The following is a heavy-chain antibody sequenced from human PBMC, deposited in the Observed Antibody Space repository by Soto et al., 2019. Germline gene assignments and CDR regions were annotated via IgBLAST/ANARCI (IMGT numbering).Heavy chain of an antibody. CDR2: MNPNSGNT. V-gene: IGHV1-8*01. D-gene: IGHD3-10*01. CDR1: GYTFTSYD. CDR3: ARTPFTMVRGLIDYYMDV. Sequence: QVQLVQSGAEVKKPGASVKVSCKASGYTFTSYDINWVRQATGQGLEWMGWMNPNSGNTGYAQKFQGRVTMTRNTSISTAYMELSSLRSEDTAVYYCARTPFTMVRGLIDYYMDVWGKGTTVTVSS. J-gene: IGHJ6*03.